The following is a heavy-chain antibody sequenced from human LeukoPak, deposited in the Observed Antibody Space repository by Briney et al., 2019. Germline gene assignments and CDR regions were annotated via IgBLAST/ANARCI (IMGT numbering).Heavy chain of an antibody. Sequence: SETLSLTCAVSGGSISSGGYSWSWIRQHPGKGLEWIGYIYYSGSTYYNPSLKSRVTISVDTSKNQFSLKLSSVTAADTAVYYCAREASAIPWFDPWGQGTLVTVSS. CDR1: GGSISSGGYS. J-gene: IGHJ5*02. V-gene: IGHV4-31*11. CDR2: IYYSGST. CDR3: AREASAIPWFDP.